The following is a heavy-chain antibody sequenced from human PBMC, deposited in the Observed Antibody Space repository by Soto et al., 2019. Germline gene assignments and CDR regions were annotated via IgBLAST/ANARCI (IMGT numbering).Heavy chain of an antibody. J-gene: IGHJ2*01. Sequence: EVQLVESGGGLVQPGGSLRLSCAGSGFVFSSYWMHWVRQVPGKGLVWVSRITNDGSSTTYADSVNGRFTISRDNAKNTLYLQMNSLGADDTAVYYCARGMQGSRYFELWGPGTLVTVSS. V-gene: IGHV3-74*01. CDR3: ARGMQGSRYFEL. CDR2: ITNDGSST. CDR1: GFVFSSYW.